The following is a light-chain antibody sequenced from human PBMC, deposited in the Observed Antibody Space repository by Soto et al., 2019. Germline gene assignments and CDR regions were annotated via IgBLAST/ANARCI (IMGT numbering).Light chain of an antibody. CDR1: QSVYYSPNNKNY. CDR2: WAS. V-gene: IGKV4-1*01. CDR3: QQHYITPWT. Sequence: DIVMTQSPDSLAVSLGERATINCKSSQSVYYSPNNKNYLAWYQQKAGQPPKLLIYWASTRESGVPDRFSGSGSGTDFTLTISNLRAEDVAIYYCQQHYITPWTFGQGTKVEIK. J-gene: IGKJ1*01.